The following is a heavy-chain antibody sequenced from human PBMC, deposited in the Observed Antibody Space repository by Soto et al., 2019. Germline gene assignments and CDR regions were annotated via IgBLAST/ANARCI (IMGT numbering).Heavy chain of an antibody. CDR2: INTDGTVT. V-gene: IGHV3-74*01. CDR3: VRDSDRGTPGVYYGMDV. CDR1: GFTFSGYW. D-gene: IGHD2-15*01. Sequence: EVQLVESGGGLVQPGGSLRLSCAASGFTFSGYWMHWVRHAPGKGLEWVLRINTDGTVTATSDSVRGLFTIYRDNARNTLYLQMNSLRAEDTAVYYCVRDSDRGTPGVYYGMDVWGQGRMVTFSS. J-gene: IGHJ6*02.